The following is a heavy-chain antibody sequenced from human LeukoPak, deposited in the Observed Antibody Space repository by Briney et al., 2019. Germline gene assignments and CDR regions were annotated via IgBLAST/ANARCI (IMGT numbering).Heavy chain of an antibody. D-gene: IGHD3-10*01. J-gene: IGHJ5*02. CDR1: GGSFSGYY. Sequence: SETLSPTCAVYGGSFSGYYWSWIRQPPGKGLEWIGEVNHSGSSNYNSSLKRRVTISIDKSKNKFSLKLSSVTAADTAVYYCARRDTTLVRGVPNWFDPWGQGTLVTVSS. CDR3: ARRDTTLVRGVPNWFDP. V-gene: IGHV4-34*01. CDR2: VNHSGSS.